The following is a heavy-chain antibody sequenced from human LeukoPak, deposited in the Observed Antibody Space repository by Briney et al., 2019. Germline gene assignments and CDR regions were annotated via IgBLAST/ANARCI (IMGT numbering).Heavy chain of an antibody. Sequence: GGSLRLSCAASGFTFSSYWMSWVRQAPGKGLEWVANIKQDGSEKYYVDSVKGRFTISRDNSKNTLYLQMNSLRAEDTAVYYCAKVRRSGSYSYYFDYWGQGTLVTVSS. CDR2: IKQDGSEK. D-gene: IGHD1-26*01. J-gene: IGHJ4*02. CDR1: GFTFSSYW. CDR3: AKVRRSGSYSYYFDY. V-gene: IGHV3-7*03.